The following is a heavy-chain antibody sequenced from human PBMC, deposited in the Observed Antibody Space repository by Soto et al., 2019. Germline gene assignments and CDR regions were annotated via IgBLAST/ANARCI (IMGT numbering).Heavy chain of an antibody. CDR1: GGTFSSYA. Sequence: QVQLVQSGAEVKKPGSSVKVSCKASGGTFSSYAISWVRQAPGQGLEWMGGIIPIFGTAKYAQKFQGRVTITADESTSTAYTELSSLRSEDTAVYFCASLLRGYGGTGFYWGQGTLVTVSS. V-gene: IGHV1-69*12. CDR2: IIPIFGTA. CDR3: ASLLRGYGGTGFY. D-gene: IGHD5-12*01. J-gene: IGHJ4*02.